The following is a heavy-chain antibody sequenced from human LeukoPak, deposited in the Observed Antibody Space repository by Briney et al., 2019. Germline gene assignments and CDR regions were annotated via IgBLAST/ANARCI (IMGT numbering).Heavy chain of an antibody. D-gene: IGHD1-26*01. CDR3: ARAGGSGSYYYYYYYMDV. J-gene: IGHJ6*03. CDR2: ISAYNGNT. V-gene: IGHV1-18*01. Sequence: ASVKVSCKASGYTFTSYGIGWVRQAPGQGLEWMGWISAYNGNTNYAQKLQGRVTMTTDTSTSTAYMELRSLRSDDTAVYYCARAGGSGSYYYYYYYMDVRGKGTTVTVSS. CDR1: GYTFTSYG.